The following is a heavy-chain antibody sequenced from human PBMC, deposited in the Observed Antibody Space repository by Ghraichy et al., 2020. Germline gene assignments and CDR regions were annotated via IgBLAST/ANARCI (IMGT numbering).Heavy chain of an antibody. J-gene: IGHJ6*02. CDR3: ARVGEYCSSTSCYPNYYYYYYGMDV. D-gene: IGHD2-2*01. V-gene: IGHV3-33*01. Sequence: GESLRLSCAASGFTFSSYGMHWVRQAPGKGLEWVAVIWYDGSNKYYADSVKGRFTISRDNSKNTLYLQMNSLRAEDTAVYYCARVGEYCSSTSCYPNYYYYYYGMDVWGQGTTVTVSS. CDR2: IWYDGSNK. CDR1: GFTFSSYG.